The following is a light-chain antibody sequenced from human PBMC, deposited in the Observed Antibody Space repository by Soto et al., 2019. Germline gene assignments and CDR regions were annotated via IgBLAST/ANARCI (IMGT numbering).Light chain of an antibody. CDR1: GSDVGGYDY. J-gene: IGLJ1*01. CDR3: SSYTSSSTDV. V-gene: IGLV2-14*01. Sequence: QSVLTQPASVSGSPGQSITISCTGTGSDVGGYDYVSWYQHHPGKAPKVMIYEVTNRPSGVSNRFSGSKSGNTASLTISWLLAEDEADYYCSSYTSSSTDVFGTGTKATV. CDR2: EVT.